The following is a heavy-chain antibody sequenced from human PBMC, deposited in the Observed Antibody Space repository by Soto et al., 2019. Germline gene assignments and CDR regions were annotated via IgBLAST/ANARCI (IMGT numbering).Heavy chain of an antibody. CDR3: ARGDNILTGYYALVY. D-gene: IGHD3-9*01. CDR2: INPNNGDT. CDR1: GYTFIDYY. Sequence: QVQLVQSGAEVNKPGASVKVSCKASGYTFIDYYIHWVRQAPGQGLEWMGRINPNNGDTVYTQKLQGRVSMTRDTSITTAFMEVTGLTSDDTAVYFCARGDNILTGYYALVYWGQGTLVTVSS. J-gene: IGHJ4*02. V-gene: IGHV1-2*02.